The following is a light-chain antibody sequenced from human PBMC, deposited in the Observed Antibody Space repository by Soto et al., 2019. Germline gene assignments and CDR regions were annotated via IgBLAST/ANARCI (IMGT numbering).Light chain of an antibody. Sequence: LTQPASVSGSPGQSITISCTGTSGDIGSYNRVSWYQQHPGKAPKLIIYEVTDRPSGVSNRFSGSESGNTASLTISGLQAEDEAEYYCSSYTNINTRACVFGTGTKVTVL. CDR2: EVT. V-gene: IGLV2-14*01. CDR3: SSYTNINTRACV. J-gene: IGLJ1*01. CDR1: SGDIGSYNR.